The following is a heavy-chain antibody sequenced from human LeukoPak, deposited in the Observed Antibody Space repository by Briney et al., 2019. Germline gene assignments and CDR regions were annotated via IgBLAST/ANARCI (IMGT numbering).Heavy chain of an antibody. D-gene: IGHD3-9*01. Sequence: ASVKVSCKASGYTFTGYYIYWVRQAPGQGLEWMGWINPSRGGTNYAQRFQGRVTMTRDTSISTAYMELSSLRSDDAAVYYCARVLTGLALADYYYYAMDVWGQGTTVTVSS. CDR3: ARVLTGLALADYYYYAMDV. J-gene: IGHJ6*02. CDR2: INPSRGGT. V-gene: IGHV1-2*02. CDR1: GYTFTGYY.